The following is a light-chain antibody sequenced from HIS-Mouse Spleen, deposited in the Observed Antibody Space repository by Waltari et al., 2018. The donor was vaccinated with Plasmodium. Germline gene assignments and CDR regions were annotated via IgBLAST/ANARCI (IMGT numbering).Light chain of an antibody. CDR3: YSTDSSGNHRV. V-gene: IGLV3-10*01. CDR2: EDS. Sequence: SYELTQPPSVSVSPGQTARITCPGDALPKKYAYWNQQKSGQAPVLVIYEDSKQPSGIPERFSGSSSGTMATLTISGAQVEDEADYYCYSTDSSGNHRVFGGGTKLTVL. J-gene: IGLJ3*02. CDR1: ALPKKY.